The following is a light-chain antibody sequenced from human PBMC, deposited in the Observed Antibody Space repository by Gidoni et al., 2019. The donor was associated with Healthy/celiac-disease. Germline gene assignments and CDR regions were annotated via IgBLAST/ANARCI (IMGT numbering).Light chain of an antibody. CDR2: EDN. CDR1: SSNIGNNY. J-gene: IGLJ3*02. Sequence: QSVLTHPPSVSAAPGQKVTISCSGSSSNIGNNYVPWYQQLPGTAPKLLIFEDNRRSSGIPDRFSGSKSGTSATLDIIGLQSGDEADYYCVTWDSSMSVLFGGGTKLTVL. V-gene: IGLV1-51*01. CDR3: VTWDSSMSVL.